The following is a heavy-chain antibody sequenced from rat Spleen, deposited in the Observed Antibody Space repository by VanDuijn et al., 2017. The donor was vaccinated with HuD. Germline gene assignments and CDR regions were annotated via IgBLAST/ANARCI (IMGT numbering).Heavy chain of an antibody. V-gene: IGHV2-13*01. D-gene: IGHD1-4*01. Sequence: QVQLKESGPGLVQPSQTLSLTCTVSGFSLNNYGVIWVRPPPGKGLEWMGVIWGNGHANYNSPLKSRLSISRDTSKNQLFLKMNSLQTDDTAIYYCTRDRPGAYYVMDAWGQGASVTVSS. CDR3: TRDRPGAYYVMDA. J-gene: IGHJ4*01. CDR1: GFSLNNYG. CDR2: IWGNGHA.